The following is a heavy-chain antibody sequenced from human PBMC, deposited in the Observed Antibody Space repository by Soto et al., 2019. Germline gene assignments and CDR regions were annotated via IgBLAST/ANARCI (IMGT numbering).Heavy chain of an antibody. J-gene: IGHJ4*01. CDR2: VKSKADGGSG. V-gene: IGHV3-15*07. CDR1: GFPFNYAW. Sequence: GGSLRLSCAASGFPFNYAWINWVRQVPGKGLEWVGRVKSKADGGSGDYAAPVKGRFVVSRGDSKDIVYLQMNSLKIEDTGVYYCTTDSRTTLPEIRFDYWGHGTQVTVSS. D-gene: IGHD1-26*01. CDR3: TTDSRTTLPEIRFDY.